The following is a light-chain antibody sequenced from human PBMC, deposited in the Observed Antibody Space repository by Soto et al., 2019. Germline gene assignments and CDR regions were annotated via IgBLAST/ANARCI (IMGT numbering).Light chain of an antibody. CDR3: HQRQSWPRT. V-gene: IGKV3D-15*03. Sequence: MTQSQAALSVSPGKRATLSCRASQSVSSNLAWYQQKPGQAPRLLIYGASIRAAGIPARFSASGSGTDFTLTISDVQPEDFALYYCHQRQSWPRTFGQGAKVDI. J-gene: IGKJ1*01. CDR1: QSVSSN. CDR2: GAS.